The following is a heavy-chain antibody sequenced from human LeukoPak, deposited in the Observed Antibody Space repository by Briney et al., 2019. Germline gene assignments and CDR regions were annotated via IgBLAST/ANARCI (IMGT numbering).Heavy chain of an antibody. CDR2: MNPNSGNT. CDR3: ARASAMPYGMDV. V-gene: IGHV1-8*01. J-gene: IGHJ6*02. Sequence: ASVKVSCEASGYTFTSYDINWVRQATGQGLEWMGWMNPNSGNTGYAQKFQGRVTMTRNTSISTAYMELSSLRSEDTAVYYCARASAMPYGMDVWGQGTTATVSS. D-gene: IGHD2-2*01. CDR1: GYTFTSYD.